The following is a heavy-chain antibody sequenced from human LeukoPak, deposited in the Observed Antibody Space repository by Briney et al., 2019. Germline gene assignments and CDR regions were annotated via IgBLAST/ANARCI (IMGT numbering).Heavy chain of an antibody. CDR1: GYTFTSYY. CDR3: ARDRDQTYYDFWSGAYYFDY. V-gene: IGHV1-46*01. D-gene: IGHD3-3*01. J-gene: IGHJ4*02. Sequence: ASVKVSCKASGYTFTSYYMHWVRQAPGQGLEWMGIINPSGGSTSYAQKFQGRVTMTRDTSTSTVYMELSSLRSEDTAVYYCARDRDQTYYDFWSGAYYFDYWGQGTLVTVSS. CDR2: INPSGGST.